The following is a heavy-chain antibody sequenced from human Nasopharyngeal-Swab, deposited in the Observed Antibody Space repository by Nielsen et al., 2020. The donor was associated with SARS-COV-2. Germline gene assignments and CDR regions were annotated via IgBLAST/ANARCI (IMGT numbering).Heavy chain of an antibody. Sequence: ASVKVSCKASGYTFPSYGISWVRQAPGQGLEWMGWISAYNGNTNYAQKLQGRVTMTTDTSTSTAYMELRSLRSDDTAVYYCARDSLYYDFWSGSDYYYYGMDVWGQGTTVTVSS. V-gene: IGHV1-18*01. CDR2: ISAYNGNT. J-gene: IGHJ6*02. CDR3: ARDSLYYDFWSGSDYYYYGMDV. CDR1: GYTFPSYG. D-gene: IGHD3-3*01.